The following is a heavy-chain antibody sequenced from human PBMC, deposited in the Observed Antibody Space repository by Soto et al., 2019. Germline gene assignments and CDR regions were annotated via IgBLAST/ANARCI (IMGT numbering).Heavy chain of an antibody. D-gene: IGHD1-20*01. CDR1: GGSVTNSSYY. J-gene: IGHJ4*02. CDR3: VSPRTTGITQAYCDY. Sequence: PSETLSLTCTVSGGSVTNSSYYWGWIRQSPGKGLQWIGSVYYRGRSYSKSSVKSRVTISVDTSKNQFSLNLNSVTASDTAVYFCVSPRTTGITQAYCDYWGPGXLVTVYS. V-gene: IGHV4-39*01. CDR2: VYYRGRS.